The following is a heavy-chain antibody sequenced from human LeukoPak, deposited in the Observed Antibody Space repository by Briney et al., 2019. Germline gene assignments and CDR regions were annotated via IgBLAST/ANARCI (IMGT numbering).Heavy chain of an antibody. J-gene: IGHJ4*02. D-gene: IGHD6-19*01. CDR2: TNHRGSA. CDR3: ARGFFGRWLVQYPFVY. CDR1: GGHFSGYF. Sequence: PSGTLSPTCTVSGGHFSGYFWTWIRQPPGKELEWIGQTNHRGSATYNPSLDSRVTISVDKSKNQFSLKLSSVTAADTAVYYCARGFFGRWLVQYPFVYWGQGTLVTVSS. V-gene: IGHV4-34*01.